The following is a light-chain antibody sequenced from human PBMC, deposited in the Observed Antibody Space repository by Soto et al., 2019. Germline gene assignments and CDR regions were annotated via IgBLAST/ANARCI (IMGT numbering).Light chain of an antibody. CDR1: QGMSNY. Sequence: DIPMTQSPSSLSASVGDRVTITCRASQGMSNYLAWYQQKPGKVPKLLIYAASTLQSGVPSRFSGSGSGTDFTLTISSLQPQDVASYYCQKYDNPPLTFGPGTKVDIQ. CDR3: QKYDNPPLT. J-gene: IGKJ3*01. CDR2: AAS. V-gene: IGKV1-27*01.